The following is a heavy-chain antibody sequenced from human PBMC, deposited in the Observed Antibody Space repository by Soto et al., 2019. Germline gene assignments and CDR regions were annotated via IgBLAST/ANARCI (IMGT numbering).Heavy chain of an antibody. CDR1: GFTFSSYD. CDR3: ARGPPLFPGGGYYYGMDV. V-gene: IGHV3-13*04. J-gene: IGHJ6*02. CDR2: IGTAGDT. D-gene: IGHD1-1*01. Sequence: GGSLRLSCAASGFTFSSYDMHWVRQATGKGLEWVSAIGTAGDTYYPGSVKGRFTISRENAKNSLYLQMNSLRAGDTAVYYCARGPPLFPGGGYYYGMDVWGQGITVTVSS.